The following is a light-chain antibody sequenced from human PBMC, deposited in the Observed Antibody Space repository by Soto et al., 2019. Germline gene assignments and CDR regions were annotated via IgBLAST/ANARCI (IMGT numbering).Light chain of an antibody. CDR1: QSVSSSS. CDR3: QQYGSSLYT. CDR2: GAS. J-gene: IGKJ2*01. V-gene: IGKV3-20*01. Sequence: EIVLTQSPGTLSLSPGERATLSCRASQSVSSSSLNWYQQKPGQAPRLLIYGASSRATGIPDRFSGSGSGTDFTLSISRLEPEDVAVYYCQQYGSSLYTFGQGNKLEIK.